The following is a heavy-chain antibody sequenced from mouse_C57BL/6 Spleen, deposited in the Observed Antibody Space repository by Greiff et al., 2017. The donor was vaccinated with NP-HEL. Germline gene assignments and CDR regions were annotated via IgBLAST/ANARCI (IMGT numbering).Heavy chain of an antibody. CDR3: TSSYYYGSSYWFAY. J-gene: IGHJ3*01. D-gene: IGHD1-1*01. CDR2: IRNKANNHAT. Sequence: EVKLVESGGGLVQPGGSMKLSCAASGFTFSDAWMDWVRQSPEKGLEWVAEIRNKANNHATYYAESVKGRFTISRDDSKSSVYLQMNSLRAEDTGIYYCTSSYYYGSSYWFAYWGQGTLVTVSA. CDR1: GFTFSDAW. V-gene: IGHV6-6*01.